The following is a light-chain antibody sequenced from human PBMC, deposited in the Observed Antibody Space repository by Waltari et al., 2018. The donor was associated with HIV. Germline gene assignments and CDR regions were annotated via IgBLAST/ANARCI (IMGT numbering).Light chain of an antibody. CDR3: CSYTGSNPFLL. CDR1: SSNVGRYNL. Sequence: QSALTQPASVSGSPGQSITISCTGTSSNVGRYNLVSWYQQHPGRAPNVMIYEVSKRPSGVSNRFSGSKSGNTASLTISGLQAEDEADYYCCSYTGSNPFLLFGGGTKLTVL. J-gene: IGLJ2*01. CDR2: EVS. V-gene: IGLV2-23*02.